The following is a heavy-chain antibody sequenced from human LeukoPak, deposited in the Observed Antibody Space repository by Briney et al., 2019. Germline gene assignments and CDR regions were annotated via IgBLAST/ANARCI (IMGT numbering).Heavy chain of an antibody. CDR1: GSTFSDYY. Sequence: GGSLRLSCAASGSTFSDYYMSWIRQAPGQGLEWVSYISSRASTTYYADSVKGRFTISRDNANNSMYLQMNSLRTEDTAVYYCATGKRQLDYWGQGTLVTVSS. CDR2: ISSRASTT. J-gene: IGHJ4*02. V-gene: IGHV3-11*01. CDR3: ATGKRQLDY. D-gene: IGHD6-13*01.